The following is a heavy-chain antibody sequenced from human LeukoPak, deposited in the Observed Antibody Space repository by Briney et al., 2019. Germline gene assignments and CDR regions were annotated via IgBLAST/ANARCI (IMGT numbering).Heavy chain of an antibody. J-gene: IGHJ6*02. CDR3: ARDLTCSGGSCYRLYGMDV. CDR2: IYSGGST. Sequence: GGSLRLTCAASGFTVSSNYMTWVRQAPGKGLEWVSVIYSGGSTYYADSVKGRFTISRDNSRNTLYLQMNSLRAEDTAVYYCARDLTCSGGSCYRLYGMDVWGQGTTVTVSS. CDR1: GFTVSSNY. D-gene: IGHD2-15*01. V-gene: IGHV3-66*01.